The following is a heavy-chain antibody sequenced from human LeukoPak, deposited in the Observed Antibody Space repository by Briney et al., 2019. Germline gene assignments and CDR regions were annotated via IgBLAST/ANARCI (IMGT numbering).Heavy chain of an antibody. J-gene: IGHJ5*02. D-gene: IGHD3-16*01. CDR1: GGSFRGHY. CDR2: INHSGST. CDR3: TRGPLWVKERLFDP. V-gene: IGHV4-34*01. Sequence: SETLSLTCYGGSFRGHYWSWIRQSPGKGLEWIGEINHSGSTNYNPSLKSRVAISVDTSKNQFSLKLRSVTAADTAVYYCTRGPLWVKERLFDPWGQGTLVTVSS.